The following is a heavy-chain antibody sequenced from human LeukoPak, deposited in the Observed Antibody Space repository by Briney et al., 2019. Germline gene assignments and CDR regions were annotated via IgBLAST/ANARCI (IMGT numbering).Heavy chain of an antibody. J-gene: IGHJ4*02. CDR2: INHSGST. CDR3: ARGPAGYSYGHFGY. D-gene: IGHD5-18*01. CDR1: GGSISSYY. V-gene: IGHV4-34*01. Sequence: SETLSLTCTVSGGSISSYYWSWIRQPPGKGLEWIGEINHSGSTNYNPSLKSRVTISVDTSKNQFSLKLSSVTAADTAVYYCARGPAGYSYGHFGYWGQGTLVTVSS.